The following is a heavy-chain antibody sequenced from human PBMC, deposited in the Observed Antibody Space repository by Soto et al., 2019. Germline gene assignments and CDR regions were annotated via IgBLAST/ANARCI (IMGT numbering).Heavy chain of an antibody. CDR2: ISGSGGST. D-gene: IGHD1-26*01. J-gene: IGHJ6*03. Sequence: PGGSLRLSCAASGFTFSSYAMSWVRQAPGKGLEWVSAISGSGGSTYYADSVKGRFTISRDNSKNTLYLQMNSLRAEDTAVYYCARGAREIRYYYYMDVWGKGTTVTSP. V-gene: IGHV3-23*01. CDR3: ARGAREIRYYYYMDV. CDR1: GFTFSSYA.